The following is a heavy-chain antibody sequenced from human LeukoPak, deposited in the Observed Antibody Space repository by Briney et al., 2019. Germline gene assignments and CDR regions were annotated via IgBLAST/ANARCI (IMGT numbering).Heavy chain of an antibody. CDR3: AKDRETTSSGTFDY. CDR1: GFTFSSYG. D-gene: IGHD1-1*01. V-gene: IGHV3-30*18. CDR2: IAEDGSNE. Sequence: GGSLTLSCAASGFTFSSYGMHCVRQAPGKGLEWVAFIAEDGSNEKYTDSVKGRFTISRDNSNNTLYLRMNSLRAEDTGVYYCAKDRETTSSGTFDYWGQGTLVTVSS. J-gene: IGHJ4*02.